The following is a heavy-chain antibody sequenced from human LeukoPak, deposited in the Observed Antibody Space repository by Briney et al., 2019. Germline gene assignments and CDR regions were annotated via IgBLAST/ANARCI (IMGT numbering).Heavy chain of an antibody. CDR1: GFTFSSYA. V-gene: IGHV3-23*01. D-gene: IGHD4-17*01. J-gene: IGHJ4*02. CDR2: ISGSGGST. Sequence: GGSLRLSCAASGFTFSSYAMSWVRQAPGXGLEWVSAISGSGGSTYYADSVKGRFTISRDNSKNTLYLQMNSLGAEDTAVYYCAKTMGVTTIVYYFDYWGQGTLVTVSS. CDR3: AKTMGVTTIVYYFDY.